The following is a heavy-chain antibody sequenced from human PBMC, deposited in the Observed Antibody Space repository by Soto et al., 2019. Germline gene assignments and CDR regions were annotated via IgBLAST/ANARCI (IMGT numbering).Heavy chain of an antibody. V-gene: IGHV4-59*01. D-gene: IGHD6-19*01. J-gene: IGHJ5*02. CDR2: IYYSGST. Sequence: SETLSLTCTVSGGSISSYYWSWIRQPPGQGLEWIVYIYYSGSTNYNPSLKSQVTISVDTSKNQFSLKLSSVTAADTAVYYCAGEIRPPSSGWYKGENRFDPWGQGTQVTVSS. CDR3: AGEIRPPSSGWYKGENRFDP. CDR1: GGSISSYY.